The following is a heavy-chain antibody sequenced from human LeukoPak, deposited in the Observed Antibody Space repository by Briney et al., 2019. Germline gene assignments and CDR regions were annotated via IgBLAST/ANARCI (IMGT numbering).Heavy chain of an antibody. V-gene: IGHV3-23*01. Sequence: GGSLRLSCAASGFTFSSYAMSWVRQAPGKGLEWVSGISGSGDNTYYADSVKGRFTISRDNSKNTLYVQVNSLGTEDTAAYCCAKGSYYDSSGSFYFDYWGQGTLVTVSS. CDR3: AKGSYYDSSGSFYFDY. J-gene: IGHJ4*02. D-gene: IGHD3-22*01. CDR2: ISGSGDNT. CDR1: GFTFSSYA.